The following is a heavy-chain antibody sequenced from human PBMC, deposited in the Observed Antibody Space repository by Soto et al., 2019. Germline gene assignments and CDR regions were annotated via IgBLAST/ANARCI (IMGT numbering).Heavy chain of an antibody. D-gene: IGHD6-19*01. CDR3: AKGARSSGWY. J-gene: IGHJ4*02. CDR1: GFTFSSYA. Sequence: GGSLRLSCAASGFTFSSYAMSWVRQAPGKGLEWVSAISGSGGTTYYADSVQGRFTISRDDSKNTLYLQMNSLRAEDTAVYYCAKGARSSGWYWGQGTLVTVSS. CDR2: ISGSGGTT. V-gene: IGHV3-23*01.